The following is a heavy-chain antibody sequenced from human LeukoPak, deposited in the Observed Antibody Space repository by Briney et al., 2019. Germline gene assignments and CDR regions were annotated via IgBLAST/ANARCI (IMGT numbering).Heavy chain of an antibody. CDR1: GGTFSSYA. J-gene: IGHJ6*03. Sequence: GASVKVSCKASGGTFSSYAISWVRQAPGQGLEWMGGIIPIFGTANYAQKFQGRVTITADESTSTAYMELSSLRSEDTAVYYCARAIQGYCSSTSCYLAGAYYYMDVWGKGITVTVSS. CDR2: IIPIFGTA. V-gene: IGHV1-69*13. D-gene: IGHD2-2*01. CDR3: ARAIQGYCSSTSCYLAGAYYYMDV.